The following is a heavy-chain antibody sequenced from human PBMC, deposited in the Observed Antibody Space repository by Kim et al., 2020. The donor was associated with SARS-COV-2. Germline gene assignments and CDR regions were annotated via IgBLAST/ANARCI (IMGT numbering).Heavy chain of an antibody. CDR2: LSYSGRT. CDR1: GGSISSSISY. CDR3: AGLYAYHCFDP. Sequence: SETLSLTCSVSGGSISSSISYWGWIRQPPGKGLEWIGSLSYSGRTYYNPSLKSRVTISVDTSKNQFSLNLCSWTAADTAVYYGAGLYAYHCFDPWAQGTL. V-gene: IGHV4-39*01. D-gene: IGHD2-15*01. J-gene: IGHJ5*02.